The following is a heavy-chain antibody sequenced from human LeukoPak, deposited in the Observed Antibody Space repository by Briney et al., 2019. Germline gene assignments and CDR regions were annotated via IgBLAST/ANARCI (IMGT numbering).Heavy chain of an antibody. Sequence: GGSLRLSCAASGFTFSSFGMHWVRQAPGKGLEWVAVIWYDGSNKYYADSVKGRFTISRDNSKNTVYLQMNSLRADDTAVYYCAKMVREFYTISYYFDYWGQGTLVTVSS. J-gene: IGHJ4*02. CDR1: GFTFSSFG. CDR2: IWYDGSNK. D-gene: IGHD2-8*01. V-gene: IGHV3-33*06. CDR3: AKMVREFYTISYYFDY.